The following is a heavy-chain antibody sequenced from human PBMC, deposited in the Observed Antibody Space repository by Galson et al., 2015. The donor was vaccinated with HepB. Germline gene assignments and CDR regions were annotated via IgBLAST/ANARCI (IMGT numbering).Heavy chain of an antibody. Sequence: SLRLSCAASGFTFSSYSMNWVRQAPGKGLEWVSSISSSSSYIYYADSVKGRFTISRDNAKNSLYLQMNSLRAEDTAVYYCARAMVGGAQTAYWGQGTLVTVSS. CDR1: GFTFSSYS. J-gene: IGHJ4*02. CDR2: ISSSSSYI. CDR3: ARAMVGGAQTAY. D-gene: IGHD2-8*01. V-gene: IGHV3-21*01.